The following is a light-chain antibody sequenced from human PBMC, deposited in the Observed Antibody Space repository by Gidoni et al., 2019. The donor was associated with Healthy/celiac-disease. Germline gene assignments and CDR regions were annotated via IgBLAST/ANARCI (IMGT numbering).Light chain of an antibody. J-gene: IGKJ1*01. Sequence: DIQMTQSPSSLSASVRDRVTITCRASQSTSSYLNWNQQKPGKAPKLLIYAASSLQSGVPSRFSGSGSGTDFTLTISSLQPEDFAIYYCQQSYSTPPWTFGQGTKVEIK. CDR1: QSTSSY. CDR2: AAS. V-gene: IGKV1-39*01. CDR3: QQSYSTPPWT.